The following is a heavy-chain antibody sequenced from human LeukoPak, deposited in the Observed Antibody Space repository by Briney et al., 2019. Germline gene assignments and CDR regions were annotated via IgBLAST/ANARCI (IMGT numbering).Heavy chain of an antibody. V-gene: IGHV4-39*01. CDR1: GGSISSSSYY. Sequence: SETLSLTCTVSGGSISSSSYYWGWIRQPPGKGLEWIGSIYYSGSTYYNPSPKSRVTISVDTSKNQFSLKLSSVTAADTAVYYCARRDSSGYLDAFDIWGQGTMVTVSS. D-gene: IGHD3-22*01. CDR3: ARRDSSGYLDAFDI. J-gene: IGHJ3*02. CDR2: IYYSGST.